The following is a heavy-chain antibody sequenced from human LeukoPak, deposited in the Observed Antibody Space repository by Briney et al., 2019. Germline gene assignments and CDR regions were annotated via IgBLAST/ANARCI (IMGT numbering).Heavy chain of an antibody. CDR2: ISSDGVYT. J-gene: IGHJ4*02. V-gene: IGHV3-64D*08. CDR1: GFTFNLYS. Sequence: GGSLRLSCLASGFTFNLYSMHWVRQAPGKGLEFVSVISSDGVYTYYAYSVKGRFTISRDNSKNTVYLQMSSLGADDTAVYYCAKVLDYCDGGTCYNSGMDSWGQGTLVTVSS. D-gene: IGHD2-15*01. CDR3: AKVLDYCDGGTCYNSGMDS.